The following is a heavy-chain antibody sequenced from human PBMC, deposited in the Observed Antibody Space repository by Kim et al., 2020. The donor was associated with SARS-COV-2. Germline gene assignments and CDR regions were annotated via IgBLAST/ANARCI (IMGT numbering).Heavy chain of an antibody. CDR3: ANLLEWFHRVDY. Sequence: GGSLRLSCAASGFTFSSYAMSWVRQAPGKGLEWVSAISGSGGSTYYADSVKGRFTISRDNSKNTLYLQMNSLRAEDTAVYYCANLLEWFHRVDYWGQGTLVTVSS. J-gene: IGHJ4*02. CDR1: GFTFSSYA. D-gene: IGHD3-3*01. V-gene: IGHV3-23*01. CDR2: ISGSGGST.